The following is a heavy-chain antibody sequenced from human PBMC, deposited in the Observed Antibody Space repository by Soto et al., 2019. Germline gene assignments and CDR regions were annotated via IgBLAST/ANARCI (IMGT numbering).Heavy chain of an antibody. CDR2: IFSNDEK. CDR3: ARIRYSSGLYDS. J-gene: IGHJ4*02. CDR1: AFSLSNARMG. Sequence: GPTPVNTTATPTLTSTVSAFSLSNARMGVSWVRQPPGKALEWLAHIFSNDEKSYSTSLKSRLTISKDTSKSQVVLTMTNMDPVDTATYYCARIRYSSGLYDSWGQGSLFTVSS. V-gene: IGHV2-26*01. D-gene: IGHD6-19*01.